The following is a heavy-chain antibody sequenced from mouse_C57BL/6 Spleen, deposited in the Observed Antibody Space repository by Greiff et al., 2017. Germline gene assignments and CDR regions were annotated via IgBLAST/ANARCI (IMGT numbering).Heavy chain of an antibody. V-gene: IGHV5-6*01. Sequence: EVHLVESGGDLVKPGGSLKLSCAASGFTFSSYGMSWVRQTPDKRLEWVATISSGGSYTYYPGSVKGRFTISRDNAKNTLYLQMSSLKSEDTAMYYCARQYYDAMDYWGQGTSVTVSS. CDR3: ARQYYDAMDY. CDR1: GFTFSSYG. J-gene: IGHJ4*01. CDR2: ISSGGSYT.